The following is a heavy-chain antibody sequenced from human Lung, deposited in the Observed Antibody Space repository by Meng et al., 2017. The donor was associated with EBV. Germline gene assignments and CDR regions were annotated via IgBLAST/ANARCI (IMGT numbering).Heavy chain of an antibody. CDR1: GGSFSISTW. CDR3: ARDPYAAGWAG. Sequence: LSAPDTGLVKLSVTLSLLCAFSGGSFSISTWWSCVRQPPGEELEWIGEIYHSGGTNYNPSLRGRVTISLDKSKNQFSLTLRSVTAADTAVYYYARDPYAAGWAGWGQGTLVTVSS. CDR2: IYHSGGT. D-gene: IGHD6-19*01. J-gene: IGHJ4*02. V-gene: IGHV4-4*02.